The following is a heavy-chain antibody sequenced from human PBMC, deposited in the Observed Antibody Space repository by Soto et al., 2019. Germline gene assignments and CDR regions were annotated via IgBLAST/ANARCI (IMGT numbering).Heavy chain of an antibody. CDR2: IIPIFGTA. D-gene: IGHD6-19*01. CDR3: ARGRRGVAVAPASYYYYGMDV. CDR1: GGTFSSYA. V-gene: IGHV1-69*13. J-gene: IGHJ6*02. Sequence: VKVSCKASGGTFSSYAISWVRQAPGQGLEWMGGIIPIFGTANYAQKFQGRVTITADESTSTAYMELSSLRSEDTAVYYCARGRRGVAVAPASYYYYGMDVWGQGTTVTVSS.